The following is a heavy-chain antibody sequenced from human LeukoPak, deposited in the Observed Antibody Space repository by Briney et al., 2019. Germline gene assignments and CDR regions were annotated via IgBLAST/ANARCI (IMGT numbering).Heavy chain of an antibody. V-gene: IGHV3-30*04. Sequence: GGSLRLSCAASGFSFSTYAMHWVRQVPGKGLEWVAVLSSGGSKKFYVDSVKGRFTISRDNSKNTLSLQMDSLTAEDTAVYYCARGKDTAMGRGYYYYYMDVWGKGTTVTVPS. CDR2: LSSGGSKK. CDR3: ARGKDTAMGRGYYYYYMDV. J-gene: IGHJ6*03. D-gene: IGHD5-18*01. CDR1: GFSFSTYA.